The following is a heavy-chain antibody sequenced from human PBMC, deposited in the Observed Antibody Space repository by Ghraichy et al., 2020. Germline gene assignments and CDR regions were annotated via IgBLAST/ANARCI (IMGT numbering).Heavy chain of an antibody. CDR3: AGDLLASPGSA. J-gene: IGHJ5*02. CDR1: GFTFSDHH. D-gene: IGHD3-10*01. V-gene: IGHV3-72*01. Sequence: GGSLRLSCAASGFTFSDHHMEWVRQAPGKGLEWVGRITNKVNSYTTQYAASVKGRFTISRDDSKNSLFLQMDSLKTEDTAMYYCAGDLLASPGSAWGQGTLVTVSS. CDR2: ITNKVNSYTT.